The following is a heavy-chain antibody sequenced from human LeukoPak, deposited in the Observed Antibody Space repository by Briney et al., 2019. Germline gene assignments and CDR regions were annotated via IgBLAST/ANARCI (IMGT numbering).Heavy chain of an antibody. CDR3: ARGGFSGSYYFDY. CDR1: GFTFSRSA. Sequence: GGSLRLSCVGSGFTFSRSAMSWVRLAPGKGLEWVSGISGSGGDTYYTDSVKGRFTISRDNSKNTLYLQMNSLRAEDTAVYYCARGGFSGSYYFDYWGQGTLVTVSS. J-gene: IGHJ4*02. V-gene: IGHV3-23*01. D-gene: IGHD1-26*01. CDR2: ISGSGGDT.